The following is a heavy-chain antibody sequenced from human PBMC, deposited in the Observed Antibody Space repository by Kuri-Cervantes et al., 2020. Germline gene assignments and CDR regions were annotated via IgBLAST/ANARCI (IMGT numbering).Heavy chain of an antibody. CDR3: AKDPSYYYDSSGYYDYFDY. V-gene: IGHV3-30*18. CDR1: GFTFSSYG. J-gene: IGHJ4*02. D-gene: IGHD3-22*01. Sequence: GESLKISCAASGFTFSSYGMHWVRQAPGKGLEWVAVISYDGGNKYYADSVKGRFTISRDNSKNTLYLQMNSLRAEDTAVYYCAKDPSYYYDSSGYYDYFDYWGQGTLVTVSS. CDR2: ISYDGGNK.